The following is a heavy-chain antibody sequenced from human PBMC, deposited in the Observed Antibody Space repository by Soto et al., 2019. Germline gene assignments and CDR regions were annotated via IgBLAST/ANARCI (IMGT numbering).Heavy chain of an antibody. D-gene: IGHD3-16*02. CDR2: ISDDNGNT. CDR1: GYTFSSYG. V-gene: IGHV1-18*04. Sequence: QVQLVQSGAEVKKPGASVKVSCKASGYTFSSYGVTWVRQAPGQGLEWMGWISDDNGNTEYAQKFQGTVIMTTDTSSSTAYMEVRSLRSDDTAVYYCARVGTNWNLCDTYRRLDAWGQGTTVTVSS. J-gene: IGHJ6*02. CDR3: ARVGTNWNLCDTYRRLDA.